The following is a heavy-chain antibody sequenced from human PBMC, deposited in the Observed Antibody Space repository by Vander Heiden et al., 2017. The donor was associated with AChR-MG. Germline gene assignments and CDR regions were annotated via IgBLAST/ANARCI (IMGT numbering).Heavy chain of an antibody. V-gene: IGHV4-39*01. D-gene: IGHD1-26*01. CDR2: IYHSVAT. Sequence: QLQLQESGPGLVKSSETLSLTCPVSGGSITNNDYYWAWIRQSPGKGLEWIGTIYHSVATNYNPSLKSRVAMSIDTSKNQFSLKLSSVTAADTAVYYCAGLVGGTVLYWFDPWGQGTLVTVSS. CDR1: GGSITNNDYY. CDR3: AGLVGGTVLYWFDP. J-gene: IGHJ5*02.